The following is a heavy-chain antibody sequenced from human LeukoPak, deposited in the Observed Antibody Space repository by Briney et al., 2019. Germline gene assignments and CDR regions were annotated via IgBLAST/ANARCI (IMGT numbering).Heavy chain of an antibody. Sequence: GASVKVSCKTSGYRFSDYSIHWVRQAPGQGLEWMGWINPDSGDTDYAQKFQGRLTLSRDPSISTVYMALTSLRSDDTAVYFCARDFPPYGRGRGYWGQGSLVIVSS. CDR1: GYRFSDYS. V-gene: IGHV1-2*02. CDR2: INPDSGDT. J-gene: IGHJ4*02. CDR3: ARDFPPYGRGRGY. D-gene: IGHD3-10*01.